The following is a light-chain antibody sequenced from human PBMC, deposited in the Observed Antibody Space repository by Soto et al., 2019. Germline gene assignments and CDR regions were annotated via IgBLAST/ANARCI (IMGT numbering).Light chain of an antibody. CDR3: SSYAGSNNFVV. CDR2: EVS. Sequence: QSVLTQPPSASGSPGQPVTISCTGTSSDVGAYSYVSWYQQHPGKAPKLMIYEVSKRPSGVPDRFSGSKSGNTASLTVSGLQAEDEADYYCSSYAGSNNFVVFGGGTKVTVL. V-gene: IGLV2-8*01. J-gene: IGLJ2*01. CDR1: SSDVGAYSY.